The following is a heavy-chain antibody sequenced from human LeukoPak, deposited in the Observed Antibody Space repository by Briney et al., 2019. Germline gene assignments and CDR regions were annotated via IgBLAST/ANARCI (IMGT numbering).Heavy chain of an antibody. D-gene: IGHD2-2*01. CDR3: ARDWAELCSSTSCLFDY. J-gene: IGHJ4*02. CDR2: ISAYNGNT. Sequence: GGSLRLSCAASGFTFTSYGISWVRQAPGQGLEWMGWISAYNGNTNYAQKLQGRVTMTTDTSTSTAYMELRSLRSDDTAVYYCARDWAELCSSTSCLFDYWGQGTLVTVSS. CDR1: GFTFTSYG. V-gene: IGHV1-18*01.